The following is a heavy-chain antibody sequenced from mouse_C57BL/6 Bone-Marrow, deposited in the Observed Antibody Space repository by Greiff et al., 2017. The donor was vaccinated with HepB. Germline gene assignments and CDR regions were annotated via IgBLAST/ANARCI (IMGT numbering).Heavy chain of an antibody. CDR3: ARSSNPHYFDY. J-gene: IGHJ2*02. D-gene: IGHD2-5*01. V-gene: IGHV1-19*01. CDR2: INPYNGGT. Sequence: VQLQQSGPVLVKPGASVKMSCKASGYTFTDYYMNWVKQSHGKSLEWIGVINPYNGGTSYNQKFKGKATLTVDKSSSTAYMELNSLTSEDSAVYYCARSSNPHYFDYWGQGTSLTVSS. CDR1: GYTFTDYY.